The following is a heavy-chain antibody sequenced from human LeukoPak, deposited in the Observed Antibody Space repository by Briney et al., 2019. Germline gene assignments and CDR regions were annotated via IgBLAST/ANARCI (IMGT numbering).Heavy chain of an antibody. J-gene: IGHJ5*02. Sequence: SQTLSLTCTVSGGSISSGSYYWSWIRQPTGKGLEWIGRIYTSGSTNYNPSLKSRVTISVDTSKNQFSLKLSSVTAADTAVYYCARGVYYDTSDNWFDPWGQGTLVTVSS. CDR1: GGSISSGSYY. CDR2: IYTSGST. V-gene: IGHV4-61*02. D-gene: IGHD3-22*01. CDR3: ARGVYYDTSDNWFDP.